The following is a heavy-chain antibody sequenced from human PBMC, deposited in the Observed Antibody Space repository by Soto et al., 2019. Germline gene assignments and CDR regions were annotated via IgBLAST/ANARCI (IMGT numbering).Heavy chain of an antibody. Sequence: GGSLRLSCAASGFTFRSYAMHWVRQAPGKGLEWVASISYDGSNKYYAESVKGRFTISRDNSKNTLYLEMNSLRTEDTAFFYCAGEIVVLTAAFDYWGQGTLVTVSS. D-gene: IGHD2-21*02. CDR1: GFTFRSYA. CDR3: AGEIVVLTAAFDY. V-gene: IGHV3-30-3*01. J-gene: IGHJ4*02. CDR2: ISYDGSNK.